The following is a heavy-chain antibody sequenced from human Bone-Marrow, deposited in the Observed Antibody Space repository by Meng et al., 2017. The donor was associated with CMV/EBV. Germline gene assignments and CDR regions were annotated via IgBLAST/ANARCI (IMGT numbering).Heavy chain of an antibody. Sequence: GESLKISCAASKFTFNRYAMHWVRQAPGKGLEWVAVISFDGSNKYYADSVKGRFTISRDNSKNTLYQQMNSLRAEETAVYYCARERPTVMPFDYWGLGTLVTVSS. J-gene: IGHJ4*02. D-gene: IGHD3-16*01. CDR3: ARERPTVMPFDY. CDR1: KFTFNRYA. V-gene: IGHV3-30-3*01. CDR2: ISFDGSNK.